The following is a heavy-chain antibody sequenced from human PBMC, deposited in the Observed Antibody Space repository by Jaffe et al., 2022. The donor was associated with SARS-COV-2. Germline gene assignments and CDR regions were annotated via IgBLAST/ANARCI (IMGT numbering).Heavy chain of an antibody. J-gene: IGHJ4*02. V-gene: IGHV4-34*01. D-gene: IGHD6-19*01. Sequence: QVQLQQWGAGLLKPSETLSLTCAVYGGSFSGYYWSWIRQPPGKGLEWIGEINHSGSTNYNPSLKSRVTISVDTSKNQFSLKLSSVTAADTAVYYCAGGYSSGWYSLNRWGQGTLVTVSS. CDR2: INHSGST. CDR1: GGSFSGYY. CDR3: AGGYSSGWYSLNR.